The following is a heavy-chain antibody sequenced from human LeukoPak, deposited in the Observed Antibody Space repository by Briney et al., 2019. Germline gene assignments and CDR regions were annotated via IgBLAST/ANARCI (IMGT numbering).Heavy chain of an antibody. CDR3: ARVSRWELLIDC. V-gene: IGHV1-18*01. CDR1: DYTFSSYS. D-gene: IGHD1-26*01. J-gene: IGHJ4*02. Sequence: ASVNVSCKASDYTFSSYSFIWVRQAPGQGLEWLGWISAYNGNTNSAQKVQGRVTMTTDTSTSTTYMELRSLRSDDTAVYYCARVSRWELLIDCWGQGTLVTVSS. CDR2: ISAYNGNT.